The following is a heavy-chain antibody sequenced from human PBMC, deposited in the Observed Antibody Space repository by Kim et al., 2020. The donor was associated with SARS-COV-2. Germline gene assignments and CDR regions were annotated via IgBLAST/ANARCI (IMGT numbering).Heavy chain of an antibody. Sequence: GGSLRLSCAVSGFTLGDYALHWVRQAPGKGLEWVSIITGDGGRSSYAASVKGRFTVSRDNSRKSLYLEMKNLRREDSAVYYCAKDGTGGGNYVQYWGQGT. D-gene: IGHD6-25*01. V-gene: IGHV3-43*02. CDR3: AKDGTGGGNYVQY. CDR1: GFTLGDYA. CDR2: ITGDGGRS. J-gene: IGHJ4*02.